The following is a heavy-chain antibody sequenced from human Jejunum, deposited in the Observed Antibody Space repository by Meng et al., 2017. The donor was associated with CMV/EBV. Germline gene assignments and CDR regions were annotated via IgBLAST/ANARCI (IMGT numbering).Heavy chain of an antibody. J-gene: IGHJ4*02. CDR1: FGDYA. CDR2: IRTKAYAGTT. D-gene: IGHD6-19*01. Sequence: FGDYAMNWVRQAPGKGLEWVGFIRTKAYAGTTEYAASVRGRFTISRDDSKSIAYLQMNSLKTEDTAVYYCTTDPFSGAWSQEGYWGQGTRVTVSS. V-gene: IGHV3-49*04. CDR3: TTDPFSGAWSQEGY.